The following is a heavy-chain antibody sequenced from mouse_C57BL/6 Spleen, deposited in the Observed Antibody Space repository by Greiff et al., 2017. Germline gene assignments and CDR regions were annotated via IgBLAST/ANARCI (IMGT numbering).Heavy chain of an antibody. CDR3: ANSYYCSSYWCFDV. CDR2: IHPNSGST. V-gene: IGHV1-64*01. CDR1: GYTFTSYW. D-gene: IGHD1-1*01. Sequence: QVQLKESGAELVKPGASVKLSCKASGYTFTSYWMHWVKQRPGQGLEWIGMIHPNSGSTNYNEKFKSKATLTVDKSSSTAYMQLSSLTSEDSAVYYCANSYYCSSYWCFDVWGTGTTVTVSS. J-gene: IGHJ1*03.